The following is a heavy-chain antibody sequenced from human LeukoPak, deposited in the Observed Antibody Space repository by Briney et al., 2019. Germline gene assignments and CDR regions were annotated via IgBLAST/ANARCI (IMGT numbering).Heavy chain of an antibody. D-gene: IGHD2-15*01. V-gene: IGHV4-34*01. CDR3: ARRLDCSGGSCHPYFDY. J-gene: IGHJ4*02. Sequence: SETLSLTCAVYGGSFSGYYWSWIRQPPGKGLEWIGKINHSGSTNYNPSLKSRVTISVDTSKNQFSLKLSSVTAADTAVYYCARRLDCSGGSCHPYFDYWGQGTLVTVSS. CDR2: INHSGST. CDR1: GGSFSGYY.